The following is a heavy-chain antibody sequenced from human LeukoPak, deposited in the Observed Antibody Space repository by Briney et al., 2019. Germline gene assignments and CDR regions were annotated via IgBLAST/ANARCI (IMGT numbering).Heavy chain of an antibody. CDR2: INHSGST. Sequence: PSETLSLTCAVYGGSFSGYYWSWIRQPPGKGLEWIGEINHSGSTNYNPSLKSRVTISVDTSKNQFSLKLSSVTAADTAVYYCARGRTSGAVPFGYYNYYLDVWGKGTTVTVSS. J-gene: IGHJ6*03. D-gene: IGHD3-3*01. CDR1: GGSFSGYY. V-gene: IGHV4-34*01. CDR3: ARGRTSGAVPFGYYNYYLDV.